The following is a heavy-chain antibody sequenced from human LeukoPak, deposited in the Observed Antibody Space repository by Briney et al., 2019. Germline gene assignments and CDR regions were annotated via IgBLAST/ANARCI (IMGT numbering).Heavy chain of an antibody. CDR2: IKEDGSEK. V-gene: IGHV3-7*01. CDR1: GFTFSIYW. CDR3: ARADSVDY. D-gene: IGHD4-11*01. J-gene: IGHJ4*02. Sequence: GGSLRLSCAASGFTFSIYWMSSVRQAPGKGLEWVANIKEDGSEKYYVDSVKGRFTISRDNAKNSLYLQMNSLRAEDTAVYYCARADSVDYWGQGTLVTVSS.